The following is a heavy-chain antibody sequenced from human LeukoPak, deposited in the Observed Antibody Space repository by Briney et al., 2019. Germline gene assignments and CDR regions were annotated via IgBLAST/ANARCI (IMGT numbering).Heavy chain of an antibody. D-gene: IGHD6-25*01. V-gene: IGHV4-59*08. J-gene: IGHJ6*03. Sequence: AETLSLTCTVSGGSISSYYWSWIRQPPGKGLEWIGYINYSGSTNYTPPLKSRVTISVDTSKNQFSLKLSSVTAADTAVYYCARQAVLSRDYYYYYMDVWGKGTTVTVS. CDR3: ARQAVLSRDYYYYYMDV. CDR2: INYSGST. CDR1: GGSISSYY.